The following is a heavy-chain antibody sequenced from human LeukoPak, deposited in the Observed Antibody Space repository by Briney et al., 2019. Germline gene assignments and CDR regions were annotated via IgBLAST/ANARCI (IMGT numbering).Heavy chain of an antibody. V-gene: IGHV1-18*01. J-gene: IGHJ4*02. CDR1: GYTFTKYG. Sequence: ASVKVSCKASGYTFTKYGITWVRQAPGQGLEWMGWFSAYNGNTNYAQKLQDRVTMTTDTSTNTAYMELRSLRSDDTAVYFCARGVAGTEGLFEYWGQGTLVTVSS. D-gene: IGHD6-19*01. CDR3: ARGVAGTEGLFEY. CDR2: FSAYNGNT.